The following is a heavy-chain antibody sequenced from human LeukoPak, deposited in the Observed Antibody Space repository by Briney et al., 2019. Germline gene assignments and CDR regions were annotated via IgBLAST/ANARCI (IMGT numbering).Heavy chain of an antibody. CDR2: IYYSGST. CDR3: ARANVLLWFGESDFDY. D-gene: IGHD3-10*01. Sequence: SETLSLTCTVSGGSISGSSYYWGWIRQPPGKGLEWIGSIYYSGSTYYNPSLKSRVTISVDTSKNQFSLKLSSVTAADTAVYYCARANVLLWFGESDFDYWGQGTLVTVSS. V-gene: IGHV4-39*01. CDR1: GGSISGSSYY. J-gene: IGHJ4*02.